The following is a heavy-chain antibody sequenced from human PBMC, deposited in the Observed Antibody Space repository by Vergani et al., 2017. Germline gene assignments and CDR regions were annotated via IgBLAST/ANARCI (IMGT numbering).Heavy chain of an antibody. CDR1: GGSINSHNYY. D-gene: IGHD2-15*01. Sequence: QVQLQESGPGLVKPSQTLSLTCTVSGGSINSHNYYWSWIRQPAGKGLEWIGRIHTSGSTNYNPSLKSRVTMSEDTSKNQFSLNLTSVTAADTAVYFCARGSCLGGSCYKPLFDYSGQRILVTVSS. CDR2: IHTSGST. V-gene: IGHV4-61*02. CDR3: ARGSCLGGSCYKPLFDY. J-gene: IGHJ4*02.